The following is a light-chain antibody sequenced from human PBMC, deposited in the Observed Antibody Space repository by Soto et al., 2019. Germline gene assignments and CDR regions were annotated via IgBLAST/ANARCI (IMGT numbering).Light chain of an antibody. J-gene: IGLJ1*01. CDR1: NSNIGAGYD. CDR2: GNI. CDR3: QSYDSSLSGYV. Sequence: QSVLTQPPSVSGAPGQRVTISCTGSNSNIGAGYDVHWYQLLPGTAPKLLIYGNINRPSGVPDRFSGSKSGTSASLAITGLQAEDEADYYCQSYDSSLSGYVFGTGTKATVL. V-gene: IGLV1-40*01.